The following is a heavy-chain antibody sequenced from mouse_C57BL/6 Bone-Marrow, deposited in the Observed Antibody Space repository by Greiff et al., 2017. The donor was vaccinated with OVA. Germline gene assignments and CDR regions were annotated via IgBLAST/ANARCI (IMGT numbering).Heavy chain of an antibody. D-gene: IGHD2-1*01. CDR3: TTMCYYGNWPWFAY. CDR1: GYTFTSYG. CDR2: IYPRSGNT. V-gene: IGHV1-81*01. Sequence: VQLVESGAELARPGASVKLSCKASGYTFTSYGISWVKQRTGQGLEWIGEIYPRSGNTYYNEKFKGKATLTADKSSSTAYMELRILTSEDYAFYFCTTMCYYGNWPWFAYWGQGTLVTVSA. J-gene: IGHJ3*01.